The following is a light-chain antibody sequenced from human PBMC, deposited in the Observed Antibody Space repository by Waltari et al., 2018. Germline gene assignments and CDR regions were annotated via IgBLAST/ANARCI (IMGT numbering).Light chain of an antibody. CDR2: RAS. V-gene: IGKV3-15*01. CDR1: QSVSSN. CDR3: QHYHDWPPWT. Sequence: EIVMTQSPATLSVSPGDRATLSCRDSQSVSSNLAWYQQKPGQAPRLLIYRASTRATCIPATFSGSGSGTEFTLTISSVHSEDFAVYYCQHYHDWPPWTFGQGTKVEIK. J-gene: IGKJ1*01.